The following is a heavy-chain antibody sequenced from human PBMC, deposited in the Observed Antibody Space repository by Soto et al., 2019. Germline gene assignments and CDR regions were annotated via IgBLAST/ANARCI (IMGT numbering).Heavy chain of an antibody. D-gene: IGHD2-2*01. J-gene: IGHJ6*03. V-gene: IGHV1-8*01. CDR3: ARKDIVVVPAARPYYYYYMDV. CDR2: MNPNSNNT. CDR1: VYTFTSYD. Sequence: ASVKVSCKASVYTFTSYDINWVRQATGQGHERIGWMNPNSNNTDYAQKFQGRVTMTRNTSISTAYMELSSLRSEDTAVYYCARKDIVVVPAARPYYYYYMDVWGKGTTVTVSS.